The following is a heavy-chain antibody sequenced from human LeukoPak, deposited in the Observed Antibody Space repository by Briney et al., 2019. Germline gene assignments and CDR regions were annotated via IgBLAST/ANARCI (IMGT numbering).Heavy chain of an antibody. D-gene: IGHD6-6*01. J-gene: IGHJ4*02. CDR3: AKGIAARYYYDY. CDR1: GFTFSSYA. CDR2: ISGSGGST. Sequence: PGGSLRLSCAASGFTFSSYAMSWVRQAPRRGLEWVSAISGSGGSTYYADSVKGRFTISRDNSKNTLYLQMNSLRAEDTAVYYCAKGIAARYYYDYWGQGTLVTVSS. V-gene: IGHV3-23*01.